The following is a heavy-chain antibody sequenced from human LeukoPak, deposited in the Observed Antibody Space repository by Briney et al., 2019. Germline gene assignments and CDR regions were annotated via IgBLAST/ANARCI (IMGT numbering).Heavy chain of an antibody. CDR3: ARHGNSYGSVDF. Sequence: SETLSLTCTVSGGSINGFYWSWIRQPPGKGLEWIGYINYSGSYNYNPSLKSRRTITLDTSANQFSLPLSDVTAADNAVYYCARHGNSYGSVDFWGQGTLVTVSS. CDR2: INYSGSY. D-gene: IGHD5-18*01. J-gene: IGHJ4*02. V-gene: IGHV4-59*08. CDR1: GGSINGFY.